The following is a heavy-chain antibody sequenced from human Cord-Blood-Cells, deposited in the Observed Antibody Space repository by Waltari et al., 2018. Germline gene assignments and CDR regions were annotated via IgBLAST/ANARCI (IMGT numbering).Heavy chain of an antibody. J-gene: IGHJ3*02. Sequence: EVQLVESGGGLVQPGGSLRLSCAASGFTFSSYWMPWVRQAPGKGLVWVSRINSDGSSTSYADSVKGRFTISRDNAKNTLYLQMNSLRAEDTAVYYCARERSGSYWSAFDIWGQGTMVTVSS. CDR2: INSDGSST. CDR3: ARERSGSYWSAFDI. V-gene: IGHV3-74*01. CDR1: GFTFSSYW. D-gene: IGHD1-26*01.